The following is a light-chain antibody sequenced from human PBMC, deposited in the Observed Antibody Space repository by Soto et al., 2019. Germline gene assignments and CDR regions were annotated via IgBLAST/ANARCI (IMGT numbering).Light chain of an antibody. Sequence: HRTLYKNYGLASVGDRVTITCRASSGICSCLAWYQQKPGKAPKLLIYDASNLETGVPSRFSGSGSRTDFTFTISSLQPEDIATYYCQQYDNLPLTFGQGTRLEIK. CDR3: QQYDNLPLT. CDR2: DAS. V-gene: IGKV1-33*01. J-gene: IGKJ5*01. CDR1: SGICSC.